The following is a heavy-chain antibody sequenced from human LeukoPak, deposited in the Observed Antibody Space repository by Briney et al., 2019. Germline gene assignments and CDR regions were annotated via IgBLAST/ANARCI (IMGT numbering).Heavy chain of an antibody. D-gene: IGHD3-3*01. CDR1: GFTFSSYA. V-gene: IGHV3-30-3*01. CDR3: ARAALLEWGPGAWFDP. CDR2: ISYDGSNK. J-gene: IGHJ5*02. Sequence: PGGSLRLSCAASGFTFSSYAMHWVRQAPGKGLEWVAVISYDGSNKYYADSVKGRFTISRDNSKNTLYLQMNSLRAEDTAVYYCARAALLEWGPGAWFDPWGQGTLVTVSS.